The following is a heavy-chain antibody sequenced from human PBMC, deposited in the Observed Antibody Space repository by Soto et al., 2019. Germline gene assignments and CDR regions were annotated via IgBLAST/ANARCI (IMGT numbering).Heavy chain of an antibody. V-gene: IGHV4-39*01. Sequence: SETLSLTCSVSGGSIGRSNFYWGWIRQRPGKGLEYIGSIDYSGTTNHNPSLKSRVTMSVDTSKNQFSLKLSSVTAADTAFYYCARLAVVLADSWGQGTLVTVSS. CDR3: ARLAVVLADS. CDR1: GGSIGRSNFY. CDR2: IDYSGTT. J-gene: IGHJ4*02. D-gene: IGHD6-19*01.